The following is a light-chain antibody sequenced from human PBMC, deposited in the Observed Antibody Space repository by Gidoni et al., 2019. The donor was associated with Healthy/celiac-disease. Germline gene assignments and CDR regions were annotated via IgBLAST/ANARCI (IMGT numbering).Light chain of an antibody. CDR3: QQLNSYPRYT. CDR2: AAS. V-gene: IGKV1-9*01. J-gene: IGKJ2*01. Sequence: DIQLTQSPSFLSASVGDRVTITCRASQGISSYLAWYQQKPGKDPKLLIYAASTLQSGVPSRFSGSGSGTEFTLTISSLQPEDFATYYCQQLNSYPRYTFGQXTKLEIK. CDR1: QGISSY.